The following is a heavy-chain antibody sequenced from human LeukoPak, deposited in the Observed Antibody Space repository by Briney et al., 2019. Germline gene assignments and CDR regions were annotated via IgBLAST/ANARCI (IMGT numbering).Heavy chain of an antibody. Sequence: QSGGSLRLSCAASGFTFSSYSMNWVRQAPGKGLEWVSYISSSSSTIYYADSVKGRFTISRDNAKDSLYLQMNSLRAEDTAVYYCAIIYLIVGATTFDYWGQGTLVTVSS. V-gene: IGHV3-48*01. CDR3: AIIYLIVGATTFDY. D-gene: IGHD1-26*01. CDR1: GFTFSSYS. CDR2: ISSSSSTI. J-gene: IGHJ4*02.